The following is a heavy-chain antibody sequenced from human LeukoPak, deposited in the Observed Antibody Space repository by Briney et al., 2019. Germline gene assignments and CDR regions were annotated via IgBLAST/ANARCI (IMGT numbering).Heavy chain of an antibody. CDR2: INPSGGST. CDR1: GYTFTSYY. Sequence: ASVKVSCKASGYTFTSYYMHWVRQAPGQELEWMGIINPSGGSTSYAEKFQGRVTMTRDTSTSTVYMELSSLRSEDTAVYYCARVSLYSGYDFPHDYWGQGTLVTVSS. J-gene: IGHJ4*02. D-gene: IGHD5-12*01. V-gene: IGHV1-46*03. CDR3: ARVSLYSGYDFPHDY.